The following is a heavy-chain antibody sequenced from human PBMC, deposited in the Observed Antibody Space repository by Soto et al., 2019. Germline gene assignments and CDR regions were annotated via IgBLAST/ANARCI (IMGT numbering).Heavy chain of an antibody. CDR2: IYYSGST. D-gene: IGHD6-6*01. CDR1: GAPISSVGNN. CDR3: ARDLTSSSGVFDY. J-gene: IGHJ4*02. Sequence: QVQLQESGPGLVKPSQTLSLTCIVSGAPISSVGNNWSWIRQHPGKGLEWIGYIYYSGSTYYNPSLKSRVTISVDTSKNQFSLKLSSVTAADTAVYYCARDLTSSSGVFDYWGQGTLVTVSS. V-gene: IGHV4-31*03.